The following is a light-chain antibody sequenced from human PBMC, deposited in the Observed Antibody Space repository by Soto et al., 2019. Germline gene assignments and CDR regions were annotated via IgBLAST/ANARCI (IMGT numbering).Light chain of an antibody. Sequence: EIVLAQSPATLSVSQGERVTLSCRATQTIGNKLAWYQQRPGQAPRLLMYGASTRATDIPARFSGSGSGTDFTLTISSLEPEDFAVYYCQQCGSRPLTFGQGTRVDI. V-gene: IGKV3-15*01. CDR1: QTIGNK. J-gene: IGKJ5*01. CDR3: QQCGSRPLT. CDR2: GAS.